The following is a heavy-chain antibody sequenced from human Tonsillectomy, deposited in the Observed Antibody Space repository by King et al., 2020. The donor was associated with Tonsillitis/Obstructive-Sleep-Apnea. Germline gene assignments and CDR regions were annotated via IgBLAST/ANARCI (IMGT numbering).Heavy chain of an antibody. Sequence: QLVQSGAEVKKPGASVKVSCKASGYTFTSYDITWVRQAPGQGLEWMGWSRPNNGDTNYAQKLQGRVTMTSHTSTNTAYMELRSLRSDDTAVYYCARDYYDSSGYYHGYFQHWGQGTLVTVSS. CDR1: GYTFTSYD. CDR2: SRPNNGDT. V-gene: IGHV1-18*01. CDR3: ARDYYDSSGYYHGYFQH. J-gene: IGHJ1*01. D-gene: IGHD3-22*01.